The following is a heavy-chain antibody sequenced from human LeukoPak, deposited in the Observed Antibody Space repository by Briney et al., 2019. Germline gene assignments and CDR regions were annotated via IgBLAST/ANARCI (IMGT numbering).Heavy chain of an antibody. CDR3: AKATDWGHLRDAFHI. J-gene: IGHJ3*02. CDR2: ISGGNT. D-gene: IGHD7-27*01. Sequence: GGSLRLSCAASGFTFSNYAMNWVRQAPGKGLEWVSTISGGNTFYADSVKGRFTMSRDNSKNMLYLQMNSLRAEDSAVYFCAKATDWGHLRDAFHIWGQGTMVTVSS. V-gene: IGHV3-23*01. CDR1: GFTFSNYA.